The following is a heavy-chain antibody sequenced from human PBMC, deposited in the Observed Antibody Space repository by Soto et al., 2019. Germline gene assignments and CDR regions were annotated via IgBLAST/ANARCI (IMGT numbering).Heavy chain of an antibody. D-gene: IGHD1-26*01. CDR3: AREVGGSYSYYFDY. Sequence: EVQLVESGGGLVQPGGSLRLSCAASGFTVNINYMSWVRQAPGKGLEWVSVIYSGGTTYYADSVKGRFAISRDNSKNTLYLQMNSLRAEDTAVYYCAREVGGSYSYYFDYWGQGTLVTVSS. V-gene: IGHV3-66*01. J-gene: IGHJ4*02. CDR1: GFTVNINY. CDR2: IYSGGTT.